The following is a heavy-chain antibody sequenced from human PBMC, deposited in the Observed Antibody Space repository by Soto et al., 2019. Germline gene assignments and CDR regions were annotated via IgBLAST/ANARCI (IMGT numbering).Heavy chain of an antibody. J-gene: IGHJ3*02. CDR1: GYSFTSYW. CDR2: IYPGDSDT. V-gene: IGHV5-51*01. CDR3: ASPYYDSSGYYFEAFDI. Sequence: GESLKISCKGSGYSFTSYWIGWVRQMPGKGLEWMGIIYPGDSDTRYSPSFQGQVTISADKSISTAYLQWSSLKASDTAMYYCASPYYDSSGYYFEAFDIWGQGTMVTVSS. D-gene: IGHD3-22*01.